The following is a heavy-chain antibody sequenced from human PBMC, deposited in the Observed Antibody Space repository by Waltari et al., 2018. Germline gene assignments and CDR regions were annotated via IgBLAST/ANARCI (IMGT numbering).Heavy chain of an antibody. J-gene: IGHJ5*02. Sequence: QVQLQESGPGLVTPSETLSLTCTVSGYSISSGYSWGWIRQPPGKGLEWIGSIYHSGSTYYNPSLKSRVTISVDTSKNQFSLKLSSVTAADTAVYYCARDDRGGSSWYVWFDPWGQGTLVTVSS. V-gene: IGHV4-38-2*02. CDR2: IYHSGST. D-gene: IGHD6-13*01. CDR3: ARDDRGGSSWYVWFDP. CDR1: GYSISSGYS.